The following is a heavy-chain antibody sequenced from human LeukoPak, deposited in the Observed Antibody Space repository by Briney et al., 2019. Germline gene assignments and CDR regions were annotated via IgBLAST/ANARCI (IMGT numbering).Heavy chain of an antibody. CDR2: INHSGST. CDR1: GGSFSGYY. D-gene: IGHD3-22*01. J-gene: IGHJ4*02. CDR3: ARGRGDSSGYYYFDY. V-gene: IGHV4-34*01. Sequence: KPSETLSLTCAVYGGSFSGYYWSWIRQPPGKGLEWIGEINHSGSTNYNPFLKSRVTISVDTSKNQFSLKLSSVTAVDTAVYYCARGRGDSSGYYYFDYWGQGTLVTVSS.